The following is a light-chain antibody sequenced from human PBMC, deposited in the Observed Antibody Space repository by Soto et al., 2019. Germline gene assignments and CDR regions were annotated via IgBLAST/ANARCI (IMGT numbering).Light chain of an antibody. V-gene: IGLV8-61*01. J-gene: IGLJ3*02. CDR1: SGSVSTTYF. CDR2: STS. CDR3: MLYMGGDMWV. Sequence: QTVVTQEPSFSVSPGGTVTLTCGLSSGSVSTTYFPSWYQQTPGQAPRTLIYSTSTRSSGVPDRFSGSILGNKASLTITGAQADDESDYYCMLYMGGDMWVFGGGTKLTVL.